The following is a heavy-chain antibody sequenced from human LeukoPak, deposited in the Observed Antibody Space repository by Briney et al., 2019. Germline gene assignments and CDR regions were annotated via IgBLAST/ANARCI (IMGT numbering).Heavy chain of an antibody. V-gene: IGHV3-30-3*01. CDR1: GFTFSSYA. D-gene: IGHD2/OR15-2a*01. Sequence: GGSLRPSCAAAGFTFSSYAMHWVRQAPGKGLEWVAFISYDGSNKYYADSVKSRFTISRDNSKNTLYLQMNSLRAEDTAVYYCARGGYFEDYWGQGTLVTVSS. CDR2: ISYDGSNK. J-gene: IGHJ4*02. CDR3: ARGGYFEDY.